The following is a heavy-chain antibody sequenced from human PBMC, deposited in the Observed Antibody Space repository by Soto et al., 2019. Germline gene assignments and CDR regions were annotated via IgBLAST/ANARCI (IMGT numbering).Heavy chain of an antibody. CDR1: GFTFSSYA. J-gene: IGHJ4*02. D-gene: IGHD4-17*01. CDR3: AKLKATVKPYYFDY. V-gene: IGHV3-23*01. Sequence: GGSLRLSCAASGFTFSSYAMSWVRQAPEKGLEWVSAISGSGGSTYNADSVKGRFTISRDNSKNTLYLQMDSLRAEDTSVYYCAKLKATVKPYYFDYWGQGTLVTVSS. CDR2: ISGSGGST.